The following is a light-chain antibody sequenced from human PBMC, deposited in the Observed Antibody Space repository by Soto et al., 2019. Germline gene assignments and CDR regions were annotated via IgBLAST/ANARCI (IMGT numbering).Light chain of an antibody. V-gene: IGLV9-49*01. CDR2: VGTGGIVG. CDR3: GADHGSGSSFVYV. J-gene: IGLJ1*01. CDR1: SGYSNYK. Sequence: QLVLTQPPSASASLGASVTLTCTLSSGYSNYKVDWYQQRPGKGPRFVMRVGTGGIVGSKGDGSPDRFSVLGSGLNRYLTIKNIQEEDESDYHCGADHGSGSSFVYVFGTGTKVTVL.